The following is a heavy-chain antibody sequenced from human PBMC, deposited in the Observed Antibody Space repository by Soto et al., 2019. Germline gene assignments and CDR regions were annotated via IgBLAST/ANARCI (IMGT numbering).Heavy chain of an antibody. CDR1: GFSRSISGVG. CDR2: IYWNDDK. J-gene: IGHJ4*02. Sequence: SGPMRVSPTHTFTLTCTFSGFSRSISGVGVGWIRQPPGKALEWLALIYWNDDKRYSPSLKSRLTITKDTSKNQVVLTMTNMDPVDTATYYWAHTRQQLALGDWVFYYRGQGTLVTLSS. V-gene: IGHV2-5*01. D-gene: IGHD6-13*01. CDR3: AHTRQQLALGDWVFYY.